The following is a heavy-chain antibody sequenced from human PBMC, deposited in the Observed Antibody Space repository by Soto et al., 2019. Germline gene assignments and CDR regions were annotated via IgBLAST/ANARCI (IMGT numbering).Heavy chain of an antibody. Sequence: GGSLRLSCAASGFTFSNAWMSWVRQAPGKGLEWVGRIESKTDGGTTDYAAPVKGRFTISRDDSKNTLYLQMNSLKTEDTAVYYCTTRGRGYSYGHFDYWGQGTLVTVS. J-gene: IGHJ4*02. V-gene: IGHV3-15*04. CDR1: GFTFSNAW. CDR3: TTRGRGYSYGHFDY. CDR2: IESKTDGGTT. D-gene: IGHD5-18*01.